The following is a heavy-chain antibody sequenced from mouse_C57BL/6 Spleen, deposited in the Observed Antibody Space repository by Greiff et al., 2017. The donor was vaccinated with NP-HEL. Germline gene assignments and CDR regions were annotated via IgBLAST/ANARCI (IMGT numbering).Heavy chain of an antibody. Sequence: QVQLQQPGAELVRPGTSVKLSCKASGYTFTSYWMHWVKQRPGQGLEWIGVIDPSDSYTNYNQKFKGKATLTVDTSSSTAYMQLSSLTSEDSAVYYCARGGLYGNHWYFDVWGTGTTVTVSS. CDR1: GYTFTSYW. V-gene: IGHV1-59*01. CDR3: ARGGLYGNHWYFDV. CDR2: IDPSDSYT. D-gene: IGHD2-1*01. J-gene: IGHJ1*03.